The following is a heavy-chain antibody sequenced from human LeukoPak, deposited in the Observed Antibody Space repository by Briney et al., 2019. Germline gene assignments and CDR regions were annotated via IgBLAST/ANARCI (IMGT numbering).Heavy chain of an antibody. CDR2: INPSGGST. Sequence: GASVKVSCKASGYTFTSYYMHWVRQAPGQGLEWMGIINPSGGSTSYAQKLQGRVTMTTDTSTSTAYMELRSLRSDDTAVYYCARDVYGDYEYWGQGTLVTVSS. V-gene: IGHV1-46*01. CDR1: GYTFTSYY. CDR3: ARDVYGDYEY. D-gene: IGHD4-17*01. J-gene: IGHJ4*02.